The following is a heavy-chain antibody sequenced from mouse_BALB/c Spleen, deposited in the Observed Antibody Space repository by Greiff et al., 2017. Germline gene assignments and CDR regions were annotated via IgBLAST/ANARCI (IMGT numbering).Heavy chain of an antibody. D-gene: IGHD1-2*01. J-gene: IGHJ2*01. V-gene: IGHV1-80*01. CDR1: GYAFSSYW. CDR2: IYPGDGDT. CDR3: ARDSLLRLYFDY. Sequence: QVQLKESGAELVRPGSSVKISCKASGYAFSSYWMNWVKQRPGQGLEWIGQIYPGDGDTNYNGKFKGKATLTADKSSSTAYMQLSSLTSEDSAVYVCARDSLLRLYFDYWGQGTTLTVSS.